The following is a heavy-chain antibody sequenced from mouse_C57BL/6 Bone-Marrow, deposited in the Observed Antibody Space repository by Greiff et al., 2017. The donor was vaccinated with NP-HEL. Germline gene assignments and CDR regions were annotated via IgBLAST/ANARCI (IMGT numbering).Heavy chain of an antibody. D-gene: IGHD1-1*01. CDR2: IHPSDSDT. J-gene: IGHJ2*01. Sequence: QVQLQQPGAELVKPGASVKVSCKASGYTFTSYWMHWVKQRPGQGLEWIGRIHPSDSDTNYNEKFKSKATLTVDTSSSTAYMQLSSLTSEDSAVYYCARGAFSITTYFDYWGQGTTLTVSS. V-gene: IGHV1-74*01. CDR3: ARGAFSITTYFDY. CDR1: GYTFTSYW.